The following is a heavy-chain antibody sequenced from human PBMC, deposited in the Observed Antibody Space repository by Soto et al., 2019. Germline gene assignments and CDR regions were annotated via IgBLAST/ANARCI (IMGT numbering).Heavy chain of an antibody. Sequence: SGPTLVNPTQTLTLTCTFSGFSLSTSGVGVGWIRQPPGKALEWLALIYWNDDMRYSPSLKSRLTITKDTSKNQVVLTMTNMDPVDTATYYCAHRPKYSRRYYYYYGMDVWGQGTTVTVSS. V-gene: IGHV2-5*01. CDR3: AHRPKYSRRYYYYYGMDV. CDR2: IYWNDDM. D-gene: IGHD6-6*01. CDR1: GFSLSTSGVG. J-gene: IGHJ6*02.